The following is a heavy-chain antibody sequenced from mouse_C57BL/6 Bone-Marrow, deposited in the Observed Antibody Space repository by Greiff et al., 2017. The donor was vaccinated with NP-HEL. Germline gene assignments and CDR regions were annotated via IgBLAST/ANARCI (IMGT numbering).Heavy chain of an antibody. CDR1: GYTFTSYW. J-gene: IGHJ3*01. CDR3: ATASFAY. V-gene: IGHV1-52*01. CDR2: IDPSDSET. Sequence: VQLQHPWAELVRPGSSVKLSCKASGYTFTSYWMHWVKQRPIQGLEWIGNIDPSDSETHYNQKFKDKATLTVDKSSSTAYMQLSSLTSEDSAVYYCATASFAYWGQGTLVTVSA.